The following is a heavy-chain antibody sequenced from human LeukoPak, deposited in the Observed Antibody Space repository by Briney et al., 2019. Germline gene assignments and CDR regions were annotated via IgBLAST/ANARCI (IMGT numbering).Heavy chain of an antibody. CDR2: INSVGGTT. V-gene: IGHV3-48*04. CDR1: GFTFSSYG. CDR3: ARSHMYGDYGEDI. D-gene: IGHD4-17*01. Sequence: GGSLRLSCAASGFTFSSYGMHWFRQAPGKGLEWISYINSVGGTTFYADSVKGRFTITRDNANNTLYLQMNSLRAEDAAIYYCARSHMYGDYGEDIWGHGTVVAVSS. J-gene: IGHJ3*02.